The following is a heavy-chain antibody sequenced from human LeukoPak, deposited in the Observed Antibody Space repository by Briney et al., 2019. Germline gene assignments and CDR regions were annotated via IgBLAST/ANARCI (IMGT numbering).Heavy chain of an antibody. CDR2: IKSKTDGGTT. Sequence: PGGSLRLSCAASGFTFSNAWMSWVRQAPGKGLEWVGRIKSKTDGGTTDYAAPVKGRFTISRDDSKNTLYLQMNSLKTEDTAVYYCTTDSPTSYDSSAHAFDIWGQGTMVTVSS. J-gene: IGHJ3*02. CDR3: TTDSPTSYDSSAHAFDI. V-gene: IGHV3-15*01. D-gene: IGHD3-22*01. CDR1: GFTFSNAW.